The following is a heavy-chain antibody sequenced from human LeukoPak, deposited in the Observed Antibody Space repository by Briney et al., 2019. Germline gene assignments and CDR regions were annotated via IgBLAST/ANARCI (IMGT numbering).Heavy chain of an antibody. V-gene: IGHV4-34*01. J-gene: IGHJ3*02. Sequence: PSETLSLTCAVYGGSFSGYYWSWLRQPPGKGLEWIGEINHSGSTNYHPSLRSRVTISVDTSKNQFSLKLSSVTAADTAVYYCARLPLRYFDWYPRVVHAFDIWGQGTMVTVSS. CDR1: GGSFSGYY. CDR3: ARLPLRYFDWYPRVVHAFDI. CDR2: INHSGST. D-gene: IGHD3-9*01.